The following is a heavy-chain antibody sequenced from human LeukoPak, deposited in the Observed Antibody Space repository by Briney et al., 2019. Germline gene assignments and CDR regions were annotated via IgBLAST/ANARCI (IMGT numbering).Heavy chain of an antibody. J-gene: IGHJ4*02. V-gene: IGHV3-23*01. D-gene: IGHD1-26*01. CDR1: GFTFSNYA. CDR2: ISSSGGST. CDR3: ARVADGGSYTDY. Sequence: GGSLRLSCAASGFTFSNYAMNWVRQAPGKGLEWVSAISSSGGSTFYADSMKGRFTMSRDNSKNTLYLQMNSLRAEDTAVYYCARVADGGSYTDYWGQGTLVTVSS.